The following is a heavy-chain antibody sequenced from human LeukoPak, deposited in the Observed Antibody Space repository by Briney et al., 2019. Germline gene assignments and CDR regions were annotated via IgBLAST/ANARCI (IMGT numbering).Heavy chain of an antibody. V-gene: IGHV3-74*01. CDR1: GFSFSGPW. Sequence: GGSLRLSCAASGFSFSGPWMHWVRQAPGKGLVWVSRIHSDGSTAIYADSVKGRFTISRDNSKNTLYLQMNSLRAEDTAVYYWAKYSSAEAALDYWGQGTLVTVCS. CDR2: IHSDGSTA. J-gene: IGHJ4*02. CDR3: AKYSSAEAALDY. D-gene: IGHD2/OR15-2a*01.